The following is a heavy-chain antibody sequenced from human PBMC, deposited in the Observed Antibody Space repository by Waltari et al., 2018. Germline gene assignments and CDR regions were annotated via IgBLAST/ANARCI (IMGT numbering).Heavy chain of an antibody. CDR2: IYHSGST. CDR3: ARERGSSWYYYYMDV. D-gene: IGHD6-13*01. J-gene: IGHJ6*03. Sequence: QVQLQESGPGLVKPSETLSLTCAVSGYSISSGYYWGWIRQPPGKGLEWIGSIYHSGSTSSNPALKSRVTISVDTSKNQFSLKLSSVTAADTAVYYCARERGSSWYYYYMDVWGKGTTVTVSS. V-gene: IGHV4-38-2*02. CDR1: GYSISSGYY.